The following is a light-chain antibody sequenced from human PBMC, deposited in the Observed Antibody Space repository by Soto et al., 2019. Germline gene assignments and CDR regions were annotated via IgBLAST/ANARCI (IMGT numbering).Light chain of an antibody. CDR2: DAS. CDR3: QQYNFWPPLT. Sequence: EIVMTQSPATLSVSPGERATLSCRASQSVNCNLAWYRQKPGQAPRLLISDASTRATGVPARFSGSGSGTEFTLTISSLQSEDSGIYYCQQYNFWPPLTFGGGTKVEIK. CDR1: QSVNCN. J-gene: IGKJ4*01. V-gene: IGKV3-15*01.